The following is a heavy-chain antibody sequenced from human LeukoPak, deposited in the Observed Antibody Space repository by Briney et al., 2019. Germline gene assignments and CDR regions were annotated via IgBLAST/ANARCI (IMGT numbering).Heavy chain of an antibody. CDR2: ISAYNGNT. Sequence: GASVKVSCKASGYTFTSYGISWARQAPGQGLEWMGWISAYNGNTNYAQKLQGRVTMTTDTSTSTAYMELRSLRSDDTAVYYCARDRFPVRQWLVLGYFQHWGQGTLVTVSS. D-gene: IGHD6-19*01. CDR3: ARDRFPVRQWLVLGYFQH. J-gene: IGHJ1*01. CDR1: GYTFTSYG. V-gene: IGHV1-18*01.